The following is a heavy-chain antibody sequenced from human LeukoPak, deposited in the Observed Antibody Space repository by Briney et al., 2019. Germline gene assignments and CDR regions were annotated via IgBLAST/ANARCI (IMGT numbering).Heavy chain of an antibody. CDR2: ISGSGGST. D-gene: IGHD1-26*01. Sequence: GESLRLSCAASGFTFNNYAMSWVRQAPGKGLEWVSAISGSGGSTYYADSVKGRFTISRDNSKNTLYLQMNSLRAEDTAVYYCAKDPDSGSSTSGFDYWGQGTLVTVSS. CDR3: AKDPDSGSSTSGFDY. V-gene: IGHV3-23*01. J-gene: IGHJ4*02. CDR1: GFTFNNYA.